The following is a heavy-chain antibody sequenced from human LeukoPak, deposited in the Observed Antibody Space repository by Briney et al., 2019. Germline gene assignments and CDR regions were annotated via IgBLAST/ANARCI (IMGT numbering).Heavy chain of an antibody. CDR1: GFTFSNYG. D-gene: IGHD3-10*01. CDR3: AKDGLWFGDLTYFDY. CDR2: ISSDGSNK. J-gene: IGHJ4*02. Sequence: PGRSLRLSCAASGFTFSNYGMHWLRQAPGKGLEWVAVISSDGSNKYYADSVKGRFTISRDNSKNTLFLQMNSLRAEDTAVYYCAKDGLWFGDLTYFDYWGQGTLVTVSS. V-gene: IGHV3-30*18.